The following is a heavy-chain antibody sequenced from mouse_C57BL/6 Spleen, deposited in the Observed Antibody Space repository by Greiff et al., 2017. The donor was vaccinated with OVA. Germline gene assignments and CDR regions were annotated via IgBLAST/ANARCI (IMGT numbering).Heavy chain of an antibody. CDR1: GYTFTSYW. CDR2: IHPNSGST. J-gene: IGHJ2*01. Sequence: VKLQQPGAELVKPGASVKLSCKASGYTFTSYWMHWVKQRPGQGLEWIGMIHPNSGSTNDNEKFKSKATLTVDKSSSTAYMQLSSLTSEDSAVYYCARVYYGKDYFDYWGQGTTLTVSS. CDR3: ARVYYGKDYFDY. V-gene: IGHV1-64*01. D-gene: IGHD2-1*01.